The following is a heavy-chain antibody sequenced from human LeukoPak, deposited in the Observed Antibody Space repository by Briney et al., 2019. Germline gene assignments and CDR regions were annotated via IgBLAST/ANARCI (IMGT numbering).Heavy chain of an antibody. V-gene: IGHV1-69*04. CDR3: AREGDSGYDSPFRGPRYYYYYGLDV. J-gene: IGHJ6*02. D-gene: IGHD5-12*01. CDR2: IIPILGIA. CDR1: GGTFSSYA. Sequence: ASVKVSCKASGGTFSSYAVSWVRQAPGQGLEWMGRIIPILGIANSAQKFQGRVTITADKSTSTAYMELSSLRSEDTAVYYCAREGDSGYDSPFRGPRYYYYYGLDVWGQGTTVTVSS.